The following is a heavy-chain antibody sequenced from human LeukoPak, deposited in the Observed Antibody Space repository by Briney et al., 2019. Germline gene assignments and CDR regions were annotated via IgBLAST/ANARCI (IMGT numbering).Heavy chain of an antibody. CDR2: INPSGGST. V-gene: IGHV1-46*01. J-gene: IGHJ4*02. CDR1: GYTFTSYY. Sequence: ASVKVSCKASGYTFTSYYMHWVRQAPGQGLEWMGIINPSGGSTSYAQKFQGRVTTTRDTSTSTVYMELSSLRSEDTAVYYCARDRDALPAAMLTGFDYWGQGTLVTVSS. CDR3: ARDRDALPAAMLTGFDY. D-gene: IGHD2-2*01.